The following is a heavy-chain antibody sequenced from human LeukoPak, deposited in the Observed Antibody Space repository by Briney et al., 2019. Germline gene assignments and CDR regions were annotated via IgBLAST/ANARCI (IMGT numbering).Heavy chain of an antibody. D-gene: IGHD4-11*01. CDR1: GFTFSSYA. J-gene: IGHJ6*03. V-gene: IGHV3-30*04. CDR2: MSYDGTNK. CDR3: ARDATLGDYSNYYYYMDV. Sequence: PGGSLRLSCAASGFTFSSYAMHWVRQAPGKGLEWVAVMSYDGTNKYYADSVKGRFTISRDNSKNTLYLQMNSLRAEDTAVYYCARDATLGDYSNYYYYMDVWGKGTTVTVSS.